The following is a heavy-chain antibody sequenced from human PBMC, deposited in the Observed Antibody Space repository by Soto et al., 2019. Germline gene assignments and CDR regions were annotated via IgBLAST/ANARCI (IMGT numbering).Heavy chain of an antibody. J-gene: IGHJ6*02. CDR1: GFTFSSYG. CDR3: AKDVLRFLEWLAFYGMDV. V-gene: IGHV3-30*18. CDR2: ISYDGSNK. D-gene: IGHD3-3*01. Sequence: AGSLRLSCAASGFTFSSYGMHWVRQAPGKGLEWVAVISYDGSNKYYADSVKGRFTISRDNSKNTLYLQMNSLRAEDTAVYYCAKDVLRFLEWLAFYGMDVWGQGTTVTVSS.